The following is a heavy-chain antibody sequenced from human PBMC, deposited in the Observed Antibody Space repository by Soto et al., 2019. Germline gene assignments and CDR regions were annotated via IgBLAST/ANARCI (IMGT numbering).Heavy chain of an antibody. CDR2: ISRSAGNT. V-gene: IGHV3-21*01. J-gene: IGHJ3*02. CDR3: ARDQVPGLDAFDI. Sequence: GGSLRLSCAASGFTFSSYSMNWVRQAPGKGLEWVSSISRSAGNTYYADSVKGRFTISRDNAKNSMYLQMNSLRAEDTAVYYCARDQVPGLDAFDIWGQRTMVTVSS. CDR1: GFTFSSYS.